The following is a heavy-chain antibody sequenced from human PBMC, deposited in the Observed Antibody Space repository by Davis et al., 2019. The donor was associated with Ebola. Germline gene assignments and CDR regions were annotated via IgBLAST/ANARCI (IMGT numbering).Heavy chain of an antibody. Sequence: SLKISCAASGFTFDDYAMHWVRQAPGKGLEWVSGISWNSGSIGYADSVKGRFTISRDNAKNSLYLQMNSLRAEDTAVYYCAKVRLTVPDYWGQGTLVTVSS. CDR3: AKVRLTVPDY. J-gene: IGHJ4*02. D-gene: IGHD3-10*01. CDR1: GFTFDDYA. CDR2: ISWNSGSI. V-gene: IGHV3-9*01.